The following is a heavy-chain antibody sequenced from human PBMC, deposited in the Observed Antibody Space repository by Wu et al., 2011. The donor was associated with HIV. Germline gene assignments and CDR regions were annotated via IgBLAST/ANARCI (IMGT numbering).Heavy chain of an antibody. D-gene: IGHD1-26*01. CDR2: IHPDGGGR. V-gene: IGHV1-2*02. J-gene: IGHJ4*02. CDR3: AVIRGGHFNDY. Sequence: QVQLVQSGAEVKKPGASVKVSCKASGYTFTGYYMHWVRQVPGQGLEWMGWIHPDGGGRNYVQKFQGRVTMTSDTSVSTTYMELSRLKSDDTAIYYCAVIRGGHFNDYWGQGTLVTVSS. CDR1: GYTFTGYY.